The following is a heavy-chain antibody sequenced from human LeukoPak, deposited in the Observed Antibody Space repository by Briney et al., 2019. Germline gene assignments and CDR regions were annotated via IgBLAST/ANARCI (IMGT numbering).Heavy chain of an antibody. D-gene: IGHD6-13*01. Sequence: EASVKVSCKVSGYTLTELSMHWVRQAPGKGLEWMGGFDPEDGETIYAQKFQGRVTMTEDTSTDTAYMEVSSLRSEDTAVYYCATWAKQQLVSHLYYYYYMDVWGKGTTVTVSS. CDR1: GYTLTELS. J-gene: IGHJ6*03. V-gene: IGHV1-24*01. CDR2: FDPEDGET. CDR3: ATWAKQQLVSHLYYYYYMDV.